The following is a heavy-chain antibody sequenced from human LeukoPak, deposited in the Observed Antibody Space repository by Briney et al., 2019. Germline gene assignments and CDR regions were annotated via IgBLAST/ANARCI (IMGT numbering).Heavy chain of an antibody. J-gene: IGHJ5*02. CDR2: IYTSGST. CDR3: AAGYCSGGXCYSNWXXX. CDR1: GGSISSYY. D-gene: IGHD2-15*01. V-gene: IGHV4-4*07. Sequence: TSETLSLTCTVSGGSISSYYWSWIRQPAGKGLEWIGRIYTSGSTNYNPSLKSRVTMSVDTSKNQFSLKLSSVTAADTAVYYCAAGYCSGGXCYSNWXXXWGQGTLXTVS.